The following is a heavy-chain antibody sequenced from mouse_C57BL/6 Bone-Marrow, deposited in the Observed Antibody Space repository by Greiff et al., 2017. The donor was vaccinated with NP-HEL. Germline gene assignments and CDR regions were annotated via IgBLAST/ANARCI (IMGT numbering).Heavy chain of an antibody. Sequence: EVKLMESGPGLVKPSQSLSLTCSVTGYSITSGYYWNWIRQFPGNKLEWMGYISYDGSNNYNPSLKNRISITRETSKNQFFLKLNSVTTEDTATYYCARGPHYGSRYFDVWGTGTTVTVSS. CDR1: GYSITSGYY. CDR2: ISYDGSN. V-gene: IGHV3-6*01. J-gene: IGHJ1*03. CDR3: ARGPHYGSRYFDV. D-gene: IGHD1-1*01.